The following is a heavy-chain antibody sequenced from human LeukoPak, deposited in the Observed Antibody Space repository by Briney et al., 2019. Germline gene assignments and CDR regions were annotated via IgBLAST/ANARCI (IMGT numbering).Heavy chain of an antibody. Sequence: GGSLRLSCAASGVTFSSYSMNWVRQAPGEGLWWVSSISSRSTYIYYADSVKGRFTISRDNAKNSLYLQMNSLRVEDTALYYCARDRKFRIVGTSQHYFDYWGQGTLVTVSS. J-gene: IGHJ4*02. D-gene: IGHD1-26*01. CDR2: ISSRSTYI. CDR1: GVTFSSYS. V-gene: IGHV3-21*01. CDR3: ARDRKFRIVGTSQHYFDY.